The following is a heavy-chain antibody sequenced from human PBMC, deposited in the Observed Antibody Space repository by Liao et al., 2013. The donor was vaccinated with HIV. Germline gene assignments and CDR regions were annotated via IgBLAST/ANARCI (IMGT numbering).Heavy chain of an antibody. D-gene: IGHD5-18*01. V-gene: IGHV4-61*02. Sequence: QVQLQESGPGLVKPSQTLSLTCTVSGASISSGSYYWSWIRQPAGKGLEWIGRISTSGNTNYNPSLKSRVTISVDTSKRQFSLQLSSVTAADTAVYYCARENGYNYGSYYYYYYMDGLGER. J-gene: IGHJ6*03. CDR1: GASISSGSYY. CDR2: ISTSGNT. CDR3: ARENGYNYGSYYYYYYMDG.